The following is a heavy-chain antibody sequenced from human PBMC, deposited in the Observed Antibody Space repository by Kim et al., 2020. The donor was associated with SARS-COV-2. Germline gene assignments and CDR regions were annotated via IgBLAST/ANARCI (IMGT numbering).Heavy chain of an antibody. CDR2: INWNGGST. V-gene: IGHV3-20*01. Sequence: GGSLRLSCAVSGFTFDDYGMSWVRQAPGKGLEWVSGINWNGGSTGYADSVKGRFTISRDNAKNSLYLQMNSLKAEDTALYHCARGWELPSYYYYGMDVWGQGTTVTVSS. D-gene: IGHD1-26*01. J-gene: IGHJ6*02. CDR3: ARGWELPSYYYYGMDV. CDR1: GFTFDDYG.